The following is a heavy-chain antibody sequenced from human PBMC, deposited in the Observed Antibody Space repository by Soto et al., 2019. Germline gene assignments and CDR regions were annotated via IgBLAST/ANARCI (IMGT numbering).Heavy chain of an antibody. Sequence: QVQLQESGPGLVKPSQTLSLTCTVSGGSISSGDYYWSWIRQPPGKGLEWIGSIYYSGSTYYNPSLKSRVTKPVDTSKNQFSLKLNAVTAADTAVYYCASRHSSPSFDYWGQGTLVTVSS. J-gene: IGHJ4*02. CDR2: IYYSGST. D-gene: IGHD6-13*01. V-gene: IGHV4-30-4*01. CDR1: GGSISSGDYY. CDR3: ASRHSSPSFDY.